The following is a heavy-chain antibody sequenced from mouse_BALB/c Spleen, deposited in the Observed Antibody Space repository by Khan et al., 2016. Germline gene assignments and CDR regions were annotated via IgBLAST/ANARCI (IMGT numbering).Heavy chain of an antibody. CDR1: GFTFTDYY. CDR3: ARDMDGYDDAMDY. CDR2: IRNKVNGYTT. D-gene: IGHD2-2*01. J-gene: IGHJ4*01. V-gene: IGHV7-3*02. Sequence: EVELVESGGGLVQPGGSLRLSCATSGFTFTDYYMSWVRQPPGKALEWLGFIRNKVNGYTTEDSASVKGRFTISRDNSQSILYLQMNTLRAEDSATYYCARDMDGYDDAMDYWGQGTSVTVSS.